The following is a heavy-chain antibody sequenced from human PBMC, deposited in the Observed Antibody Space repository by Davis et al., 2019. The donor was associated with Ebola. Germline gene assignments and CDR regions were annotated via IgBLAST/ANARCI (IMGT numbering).Heavy chain of an antibody. Sequence: GESLKISCAASGFTFNTYAMNWVRQAPGKGLEWVSTIGSSGDSTYYADSVKGRFTISRDNSKNTLYLQMNSLRAEDTAVYYCARWLQYGGFDYWGQGTLVTVSS. CDR1: GFTFNTYA. CDR2: IGSSGDST. V-gene: IGHV3-23*01. CDR3: ARWLQYGGFDY. J-gene: IGHJ4*02. D-gene: IGHD5-24*01.